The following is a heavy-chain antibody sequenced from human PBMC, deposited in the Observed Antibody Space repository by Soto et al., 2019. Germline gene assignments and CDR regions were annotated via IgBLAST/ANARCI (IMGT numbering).Heavy chain of an antibody. CDR2: IYHSGYT. D-gene: IGHD5-18*01. CDR3: ARESKGSSYGYLGHPGLDP. CDR1: GESFIGYY. V-gene: IGHV4-34*09. J-gene: IGHJ5*02. Sequence: PSGTLSLTCAVYGESFIGYYWSWIRQPPGTGLEWIGDIYHSGYTYYNPSLKSRVTISVDTSKNQFSLKLSSVAAADTAVYYCARESKGSSYGYLGHPGLDPWGQGTLATVSS.